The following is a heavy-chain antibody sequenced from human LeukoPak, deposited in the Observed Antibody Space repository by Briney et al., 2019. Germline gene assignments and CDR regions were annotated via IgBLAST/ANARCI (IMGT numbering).Heavy chain of an antibody. CDR3: ARGPYYDSSGFGY. V-gene: IGHV4-34*01. J-gene: IGHJ4*02. CDR1: GGSFSGYY. Sequence: PSETLSLTCAVYGGSFSGYYWSWIRQPPGKGLEWIGEINHSGSTNYNPSLKSRVTISVDTSKNQFSLKLRSVTAADTAVYYCARGPYYDSSGFGYWGQGTLVTVSS. D-gene: IGHD3-22*01. CDR2: INHSGST.